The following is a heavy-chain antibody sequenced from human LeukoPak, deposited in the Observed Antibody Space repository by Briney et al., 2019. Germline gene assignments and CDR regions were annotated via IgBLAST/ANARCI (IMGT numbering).Heavy chain of an antibody. V-gene: IGHV3-7*01. CDR2: IKQDGRAE. J-gene: IGHJ6*03. CDR1: GFTFNTYW. CDR3: AKDGSMPWGYYMDV. D-gene: IGHD2/OR15-2a*01. Sequence: GGTLRLSCAASGFTFNTYWISCVRQAPGKGGGGVANIKQDGRAEYSVDTVKARFTAPKDNAKNSLYLEKNGLRAEETAVYYWAKDGSMPWGYYMDVWGKGATVTISS.